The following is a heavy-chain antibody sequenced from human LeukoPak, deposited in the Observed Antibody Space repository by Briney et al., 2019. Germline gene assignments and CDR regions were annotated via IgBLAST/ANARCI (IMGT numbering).Heavy chain of an antibody. J-gene: IGHJ3*02. V-gene: IGHV4-39*01. CDR1: GVSVSSSSYY. CDR2: IYYSGST. D-gene: IGHD6-6*01. Sequence: PSETLSLTCTVSGVSVSSSSYYWGWIRQPPGKGLEWIGSIYYSGSTYYNPSLKSRVTISVDTSKNQFSLKLSSVTAADTAVYYCAVGSSIAARLIAFDIWGQGTMVTVSS. CDR3: AVGSSIAARLIAFDI.